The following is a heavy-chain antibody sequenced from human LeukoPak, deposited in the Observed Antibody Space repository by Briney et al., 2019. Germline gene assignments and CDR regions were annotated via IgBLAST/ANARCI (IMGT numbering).Heavy chain of an antibody. J-gene: IGHJ4*02. D-gene: IGHD5-24*01. CDR3: AKGEGPTVAIT. CDR2: SGGGGGRT. V-gene: IGHV3-23*01. Sequence: PGGSLRLACAVSGFIFNNYVMSWVRQRPGKGLEWVSASGGGGGRTYYADSVKGRFTISRDNSKSTLFLQMGSLRAEDTAVYYCAKGEGPTVAITWGRGTLVPVTS. CDR1: GFIFNNYV.